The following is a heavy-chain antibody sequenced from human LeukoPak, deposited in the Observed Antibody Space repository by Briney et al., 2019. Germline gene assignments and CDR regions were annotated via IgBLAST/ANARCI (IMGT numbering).Heavy chain of an antibody. J-gene: IGHJ4*02. CDR2: INSDGSWT. V-gene: IGHV3-74*01. D-gene: IGHD6-19*01. Sequence: GGSLRLSCAASGNYWMHWVRQAPGKGLVWVSHINSDGSWTSYADSVKGRFTISKDNAKNTVYLQMNSLRAEDTAVYYCARDRGSGWYGYDYWGQGTLVTVSS. CDR1: GNYW. CDR3: ARDRGSGWYGYDY.